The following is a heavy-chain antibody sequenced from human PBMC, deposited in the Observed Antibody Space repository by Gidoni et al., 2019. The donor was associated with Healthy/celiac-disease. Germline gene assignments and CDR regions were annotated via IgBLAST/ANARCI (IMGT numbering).Heavy chain of an antibody. CDR2: ST. Sequence: STYYNPSLKSRVTISVDTSKNQFSLKLSSVTAADTAVYYCARGGSGWNGLQLGIDYWGQGTLVTVSS. V-gene: IGHV4-39*07. CDR3: ARGGSGWNGLQLGIDY. J-gene: IGHJ4*02. D-gene: IGHD6-19*01.